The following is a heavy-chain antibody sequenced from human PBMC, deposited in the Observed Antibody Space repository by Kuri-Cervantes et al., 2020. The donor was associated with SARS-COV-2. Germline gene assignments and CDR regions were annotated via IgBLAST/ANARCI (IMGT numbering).Heavy chain of an antibody. V-gene: IGHV3-73*01. CDR1: GFPFSGSA. CDR3: TRPGRCHQPGY. CDR2: IRSKANNFAT. Sequence: GGSLRLSCAASGFPFSGSAMHWVRQTSGKRLEWIGRIRSKANNFATTYTTSLGGRFIIPRDVSKNMAYLQIFSLKTEDTATYYCTRPGRCHQPGYWGQGTLVTVSS. J-gene: IGHJ4*02. D-gene: IGHD1-26*01.